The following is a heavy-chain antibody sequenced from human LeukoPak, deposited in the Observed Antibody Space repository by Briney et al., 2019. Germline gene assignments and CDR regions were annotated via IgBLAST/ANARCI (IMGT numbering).Heavy chain of an antibody. Sequence: SETLSLTCTVSGASIRGSSYYWGWIRQPPGKGLERIGSIYYSGSTYYNPSLKSRVTISVDTSKQQFSLTVSSVTAADTAVYYCAKYYYDGSIHQYYFDYWGQGTLVTVSS. CDR2: IYYSGST. V-gene: IGHV4-39*07. CDR3: AKYYYDGSIHQYYFDY. J-gene: IGHJ4*02. CDR1: GASIRGSSYY. D-gene: IGHD3-22*01.